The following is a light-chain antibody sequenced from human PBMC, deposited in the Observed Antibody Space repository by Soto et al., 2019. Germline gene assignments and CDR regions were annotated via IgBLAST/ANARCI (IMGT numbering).Light chain of an antibody. Sequence: DIQMTQSPSSLSASVGDRVTITCRASQSISSYLNWYQQKPGKAPKRLIYAASSLQSGVPSRFSGSGSGTDFTLTISSLQPEDFATYSCQQSYSTPYTFGQGTKLEI. CDR1: QSISSY. CDR2: AAS. CDR3: QQSYSTPYT. J-gene: IGKJ2*01. V-gene: IGKV1-39*01.